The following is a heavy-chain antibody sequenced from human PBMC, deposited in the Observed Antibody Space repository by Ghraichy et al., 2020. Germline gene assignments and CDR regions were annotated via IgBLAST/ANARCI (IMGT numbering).Heavy chain of an antibody. CDR1: GFTFSSYS. J-gene: IGHJ3*02. D-gene: IGHD2-2*01. Sequence: GESLNISCAASGFTFSSYSMNWVRQAPGKGLEWVSSISSSSSYIYYADSVKGRFTISRDNAKNSLYLQMNSLRAEDTAVYYCARERSTSTKHNDAFDIWGQGTMVTVSS. V-gene: IGHV3-21*01. CDR3: ARERSTSTKHNDAFDI. CDR2: ISSSSSYI.